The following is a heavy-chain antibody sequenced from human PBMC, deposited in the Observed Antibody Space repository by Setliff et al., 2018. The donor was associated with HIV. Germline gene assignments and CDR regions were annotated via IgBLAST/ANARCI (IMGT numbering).Heavy chain of an antibody. D-gene: IGHD6-13*01. CDR3: ATSTICDGCDYYYMDV. CDR1: GGSFSDNY. CDR2: IFTGGDT. Sequence: SETLSLTCAVYGGSFSDNYWTWIRQPAGKGLEWIGRIFTGGDTNYNPSLKSRVTMSVDTSNNEFSLKLTSVTAADTAVYYCATSTICDGCDYYYMDVWGKGTTVTVSS. J-gene: IGHJ6*03. V-gene: IGHV4-59*10.